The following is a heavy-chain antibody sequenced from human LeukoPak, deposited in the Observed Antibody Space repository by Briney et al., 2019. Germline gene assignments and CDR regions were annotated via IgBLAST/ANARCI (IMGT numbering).Heavy chain of an antibody. V-gene: IGHV4-34*01. Sequence: SETLSLTCAVYGGSFSGYYWSWIRQPPGKGLEWIGEINPSGSTNYNPSLKSRVTISVDTSKNQFSLKLSSVTAADTAVYYCARAPVIYYDSSGYYAADAFDIWGQGTMVTVSS. CDR2: INPSGST. J-gene: IGHJ3*02. CDR1: GGSFSGYY. D-gene: IGHD3-22*01. CDR3: ARAPVIYYDSSGYYAADAFDI.